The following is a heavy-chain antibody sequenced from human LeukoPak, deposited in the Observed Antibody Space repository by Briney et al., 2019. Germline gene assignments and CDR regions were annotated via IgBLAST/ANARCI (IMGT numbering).Heavy chain of an antibody. D-gene: IGHD3-3*01. CDR3: ARDFSPYYYYGMDV. CDR1: GFSVSNNY. V-gene: IGHV3-48*02. Sequence: GGSLRLSCAASGFSVSNNYMNWVRQAPGKGLEWVSYISSSSSTIYYADSVKGRFTISRDNAKNSLYLQMNSLRDEDTAVYYCARDFSPYYYYGMDVWGQGTTVTVSS. CDR2: ISSSSSTI. J-gene: IGHJ6*02.